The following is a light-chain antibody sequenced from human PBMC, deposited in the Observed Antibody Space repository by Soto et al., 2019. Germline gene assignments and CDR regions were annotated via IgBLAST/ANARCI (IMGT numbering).Light chain of an antibody. V-gene: IGKV3-20*01. CDR3: QQYGSSLRT. Sequence: EIVLTQSPGTLSLSPGGGATLSFRASQSVSSSYLAWYQQKPGQAPRLLIYGASSRATGIPDRFSGSGSGTDFTLTISRLEPEDFAVYYCQQYGSSLRTFGQGTRLEI. CDR2: GAS. CDR1: QSVSSSY. J-gene: IGKJ5*01.